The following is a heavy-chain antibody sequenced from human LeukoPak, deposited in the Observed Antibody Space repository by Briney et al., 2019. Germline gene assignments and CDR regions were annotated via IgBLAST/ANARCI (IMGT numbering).Heavy chain of an antibody. V-gene: IGHV3-30*18. CDR1: GFTFDDYA. CDR3: AKEEGY. Sequence: GRSLRLSCAASGFTFDDYAMHWVRQAPGKGLEWVAVISYDGSNKYYADSVKGRFTISRDNSKNTLYLQMNSLRAEDTAVYYCAKEEGYWGQGTLVTVSS. CDR2: ISYDGSNK. J-gene: IGHJ4*02.